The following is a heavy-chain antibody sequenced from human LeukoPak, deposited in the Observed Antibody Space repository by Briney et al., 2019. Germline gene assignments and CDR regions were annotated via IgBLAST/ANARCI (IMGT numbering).Heavy chain of an antibody. CDR3: TTVTSGSGTYHKYYFDY. D-gene: IGHD3-10*01. CDR1: GFTFNNAW. J-gene: IGHJ4*02. V-gene: IGHV3-15*01. CDR2: IKSKTDGGTT. Sequence: GGSLRLSCAASGFTFNNAWMSWVRQAPGKGLEWVGRIKSKTDGGTTDYAAPVKGRFTISGDDSKNTLNLQMNSLKTEDTAVYYCTTVTSGSGTYHKYYFDYWGQGTLVTVSS.